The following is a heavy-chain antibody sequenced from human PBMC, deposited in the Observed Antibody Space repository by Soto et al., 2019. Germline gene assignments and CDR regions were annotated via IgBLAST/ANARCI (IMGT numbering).Heavy chain of an antibody. Sequence: EVQLVESGGGVVQPGGSLRLSCAASGFTFSNYWMTWVRQAPGKGLEWVASIKQDGTERFYVDSVKGRFTISKDNAKNSLYLQMGGLRAEDTAVYYCARDEHSTWVYWGQGTLVTVSS. CDR1: GFTFSNYW. D-gene: IGHD6-13*01. J-gene: IGHJ4*02. CDR3: ARDEHSTWVY. V-gene: IGHV3-7*01. CDR2: IKQDGTER.